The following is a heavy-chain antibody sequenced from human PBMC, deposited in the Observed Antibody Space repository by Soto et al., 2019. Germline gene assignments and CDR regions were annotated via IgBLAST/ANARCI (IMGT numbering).Heavy chain of an antibody. CDR3: ARVQIAVTMIVVVRYFDY. CDR1: GYTFTSYG. J-gene: IGHJ4*02. CDR2: ISAYNGNT. V-gene: IGHV1-18*01. Sequence: ASVKVSCKASGYTFTSYGISWVRQAPGQGLEWMGWISAYNGNTNYAQKLQGRVTMTTGTSTSTACMELRSLRSDDTAVCYCARVQIAVTMIVVVRYFDYWGQGTLVTVSS. D-gene: IGHD3-22*01.